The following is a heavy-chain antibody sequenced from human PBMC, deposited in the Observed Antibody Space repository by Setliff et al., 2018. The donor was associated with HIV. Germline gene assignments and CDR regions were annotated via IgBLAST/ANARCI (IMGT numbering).Heavy chain of an antibody. CDR1: GGSISSHY. V-gene: IGHV4-59*11. D-gene: IGHD6-19*01. Sequence: PSETLSLTCAVSGGSISSHYWSWIRQPPGKGLEWIGYIYYSGSTKYNPSLKSRVTISVDTSKNHFSLKLSSVTAADTAVYYCARDPSSGWSYYFDYWGQGTLVTVSS. CDR2: IYYSGST. CDR3: ARDPSSGWSYYFDY. J-gene: IGHJ4*02.